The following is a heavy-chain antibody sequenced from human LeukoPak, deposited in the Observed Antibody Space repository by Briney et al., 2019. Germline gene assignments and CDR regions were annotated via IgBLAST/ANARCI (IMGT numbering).Heavy chain of an antibody. CDR1: GGSISSYY. J-gene: IGHJ4*02. D-gene: IGHD2-8*02. CDR2: IYYSGST. V-gene: IGHV4-59*01. Sequence: SETLSHTCTVSGGSISSYYWSWLRQPPGKGLEWTGYIYYSGSTNYNPSLKSRVTISVDTSKNQFSLKLSSVTAADTAVYYCARVRGVSQHFDYWGQGTLVTVSS. CDR3: ARVRGVSQHFDY.